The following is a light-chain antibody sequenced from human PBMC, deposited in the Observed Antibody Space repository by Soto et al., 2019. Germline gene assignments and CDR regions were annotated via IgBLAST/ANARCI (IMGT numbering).Light chain of an antibody. CDR1: QSIYSN. CDR3: QHSGA. V-gene: IGKV3-15*01. CDR2: GAS. Sequence: EILMTQSPATLSVSPGERATLSCRASQSIYSNLAWYQQKPGQAPRLLIYGASTRATDIPARFSGSGSGTEFTLNITSLQSEDFAVYYCQHSGAFGQGTKVQIK. J-gene: IGKJ1*01.